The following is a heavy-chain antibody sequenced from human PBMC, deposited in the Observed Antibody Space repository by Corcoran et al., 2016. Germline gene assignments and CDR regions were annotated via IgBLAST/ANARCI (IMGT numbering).Heavy chain of an antibody. J-gene: IGHJ6*02. D-gene: IGHD6-19*01. CDR3: ARETVGYSSGWSGNYYYGMDV. CDR2: INPSGGST. Sequence: QVQLVQSGAEVKKPGASVKVSCKASGYTFTSYYMHWVRQAPGQGLEWMGIINPSGGSTSYAQKFQGRVTMTRDTSTSTVYMELSSLRSEDTAVDDCARETVGYSSGWSGNYYYGMDVWGQGTTVTVSS. V-gene: IGHV1-46*01. CDR1: GYTFTSYY.